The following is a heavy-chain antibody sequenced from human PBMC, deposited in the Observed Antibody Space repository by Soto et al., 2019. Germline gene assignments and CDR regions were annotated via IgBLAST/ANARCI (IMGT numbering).Heavy chain of an antibody. J-gene: IGHJ4*02. CDR3: AKHLGRLGCGRADGVVVMRHYFDY. CDR1: GVTFSSYA. CDR2: SGGSSGST. Sequence: WGSLRLSCAASGVTFSSYAMSWIRQAPGEGLEWGSASGGSSGSTYHAGSVKGRFTSSRHNSQQTPYLQMNSIRAEDTGVDDCAKHLGRLGCGRADGVVVMRHYFDYWGQGPLVTVSS. D-gene: IGHD2-15*01. V-gene: IGHV3-23*01.